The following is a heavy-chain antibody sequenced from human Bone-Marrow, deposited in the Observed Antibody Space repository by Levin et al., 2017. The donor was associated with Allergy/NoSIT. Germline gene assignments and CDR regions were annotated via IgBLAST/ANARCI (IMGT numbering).Heavy chain of an antibody. CDR3: AKVSVITTIFYHFDY. CDR2: ISYHGNDK. CDR1: GFTFSRYA. J-gene: IGHJ4*02. D-gene: IGHD4/OR15-4a*01. Sequence: QHGESLKISCAASGFTFSRYAMHWVRQAPGKGLEWVAVISYHGNDKYYSDSVKGRFTVSRDNSKNMLFLEMNNLRTEDSAVYYCAKVSVITTIFYHFDYWGQGTLAAVSS. V-gene: IGHV3-30*18.